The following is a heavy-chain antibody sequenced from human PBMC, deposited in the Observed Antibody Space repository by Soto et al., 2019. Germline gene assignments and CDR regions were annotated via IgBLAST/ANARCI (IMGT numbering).Heavy chain of an antibody. CDR1: GFSFSDYA. D-gene: IGHD1-1*01. V-gene: IGHV3-23*05. Sequence: EVQLLESGGELVQPGGSLRLSCAASGFSFSDYAMTWVRQAPGKGLEWVALISTSGSSTLYADSMKGRFIISRDNSKNALYLQMNRLGADDTALYYCARVAAFHWNNAFDIWGQGTMVVVSS. CDR3: ARVAAFHWNNAFDI. J-gene: IGHJ3*02. CDR2: ISTSGSST.